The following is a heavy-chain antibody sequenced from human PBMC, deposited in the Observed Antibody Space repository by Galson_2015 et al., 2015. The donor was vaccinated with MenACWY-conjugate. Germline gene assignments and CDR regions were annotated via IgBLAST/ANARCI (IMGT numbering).Heavy chain of an antibody. D-gene: IGHD3-10*01. V-gene: IGHV3-48*02. CDR1: GFTFSSYG. Sequence: SLRLSCAASGFTFSSYGMSWVRQAPGKGLEWVSYISITSSTIYYADSVKGRFTISRDNAKKSLYLQMNSLRDEDTAVYYCARGQWFGELLTYYFDYWGQGTLVTVSS. CDR3: ARGQWFGELLTYYFDY. J-gene: IGHJ4*02. CDR2: ISITSSTI.